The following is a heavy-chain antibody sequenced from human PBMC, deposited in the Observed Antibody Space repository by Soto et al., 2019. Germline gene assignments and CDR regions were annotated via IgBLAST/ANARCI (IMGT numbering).Heavy chain of an antibody. CDR2: ISYDGSNK. J-gene: IGHJ4*02. Sequence: GGSLRLSCAASGFTFSSYGMHWVRQAPGKGLEWVAVISYDGSNKYYADSVKGRFTISRDNSKNTLYLQMNSLRAEDTAVYYCAKVLLWFGSSPDYWGQGTLVTVSS. CDR3: AKVLLWFGSSPDY. D-gene: IGHD3-10*01. V-gene: IGHV3-30*18. CDR1: GFTFSSYG.